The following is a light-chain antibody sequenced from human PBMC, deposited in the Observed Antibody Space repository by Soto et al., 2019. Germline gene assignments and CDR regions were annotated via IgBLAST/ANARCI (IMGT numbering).Light chain of an antibody. V-gene: IGLV2-14*01. CDR2: DVS. CDR1: SSDVGGHNS. Sequence: QSALTQPASVSGSPGQSITISCTGTSSDVGGHNSVSWYRQDPGKAPKLMIYDVSNRPSGVSDRFSGSKSGNTASLTISGLQIADEADYYCSSFSSSVTYVFGTGNKVSVL. CDR3: SSFSSSVTYV. J-gene: IGLJ1*01.